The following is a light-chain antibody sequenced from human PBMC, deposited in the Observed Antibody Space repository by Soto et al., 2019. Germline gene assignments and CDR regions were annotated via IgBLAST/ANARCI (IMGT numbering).Light chain of an antibody. Sequence: DIQMTQSPSSLSASVGDRVTITCRASQGISNYLAWYQQKTGKVPKLLIYAASTLQSGVPSRFSGSGSGTDFTLTISSLQPEDVATYYCQKYNRAPPFTFGPGNKVDIK. CDR3: QKYNRAPPFT. V-gene: IGKV1-27*01. CDR2: AAS. CDR1: QGISNY. J-gene: IGKJ3*01.